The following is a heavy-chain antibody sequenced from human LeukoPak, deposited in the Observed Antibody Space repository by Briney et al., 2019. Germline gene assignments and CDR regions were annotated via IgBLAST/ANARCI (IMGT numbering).Heavy chain of an antibody. V-gene: IGHV4-39*01. J-gene: IGHJ4*02. D-gene: IGHD3-22*01. CDR1: GASISSSSYY. Sequence: SETLSLTCTVSGASISSSSYYWGWIRQPPGRGLEWIGSIYYSGSTYYNPSLKSRVTISVDTSKNQFSLKLSSVTAADTAVFYCARQNYYDSSGYINYFDYWGLGTLVTVS. CDR3: ARQNYYDSSGYINYFDY. CDR2: IYYSGST.